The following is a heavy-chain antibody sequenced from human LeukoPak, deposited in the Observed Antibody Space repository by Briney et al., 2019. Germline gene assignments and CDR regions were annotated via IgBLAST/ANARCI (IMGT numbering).Heavy chain of an antibody. J-gene: IGHJ4*02. D-gene: IGHD3-22*01. CDR3: ARAIMGMIVSRYYFDY. V-gene: IGHV1-69*05. CDR2: IIPIFGIA. Sequence: VASVKVSCKASGGTFSSYAISWVRQAPGQGLEWMGGIIPIFGIANYAQKFQGRVTITTDESTSTAYMELSSLRSEDTAVYYCARAIMGMIVSRYYFDYWGQGTLVTVSS. CDR1: GGTFSSYA.